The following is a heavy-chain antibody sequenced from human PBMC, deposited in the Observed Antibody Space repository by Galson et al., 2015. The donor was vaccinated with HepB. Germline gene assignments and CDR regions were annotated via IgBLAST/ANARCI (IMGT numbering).Heavy chain of an antibody. J-gene: IGHJ4*02. CDR3: TTDKSRYAAGWQGFDY. D-gene: IGHD3-16*01. V-gene: IGHV3-15*07. CDR1: GFTFRNAY. Sequence: SLRLSCAASGFTFRNAYMNWVRQAPGKGLEWVGRIKSKPDGETTDYAAPVKDRFVISRDDSKNTLYLQMTGLKTEDTAVYYCTTDKSRYAAGWQGFDYWGQGTLVTVSS. CDR2: IKSKPDGETT.